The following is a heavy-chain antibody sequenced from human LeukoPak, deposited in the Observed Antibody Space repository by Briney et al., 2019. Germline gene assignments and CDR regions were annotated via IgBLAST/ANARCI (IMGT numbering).Heavy chain of an antibody. CDR3: ARTNWNPGDY. J-gene: IGHJ4*02. CDR2: IYYSGST. D-gene: IGHD1-1*01. CDR1: GGSISSYY. Sequence: SETLSLTCTVSGGSISSYYCSWIRQPPGKGLEWIGYIYYSGSTNYNPSLKSRVTISIDTSKNQFSLRLSSVTAADTAVYFCARTNWNPGDYWGQGTLVTVSS. V-gene: IGHV4-59*08.